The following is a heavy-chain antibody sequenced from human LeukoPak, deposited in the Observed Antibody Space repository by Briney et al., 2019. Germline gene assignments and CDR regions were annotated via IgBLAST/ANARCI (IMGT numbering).Heavy chain of an antibody. CDR3: AKGWGDSSGYYYLKLDYFDY. CDR2: ISGSGGST. CDR1: GFTFSSYA. V-gene: IGHV3-23*01. Sequence: GGSLRLSCAASGFTFSSYAMSWVRQAPGKGLEWVSAISGSGGSTYYADSVKGRFTISRDNSKNTLYLQMNSLRAEDTAVYYCAKGWGDSSGYYYLKLDYFDYWGQGSLVTVSS. J-gene: IGHJ4*02. D-gene: IGHD3-22*01.